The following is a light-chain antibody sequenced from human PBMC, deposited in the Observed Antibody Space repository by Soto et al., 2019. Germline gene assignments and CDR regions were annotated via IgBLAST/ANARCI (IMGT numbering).Light chain of an antibody. CDR3: QQYDTLPYT. V-gene: IGKV1-33*01. Sequence: DIQMTQSPSSLSASVGDRVTITCQASQDISNYLNWYQQKPGKAPKVLIYDASSLERGVPSRFSGSGSGTGFTFTISSLQPEDIGTYTCQQYDTLPYTFGQGTKLEIK. J-gene: IGKJ2*01. CDR1: QDISNY. CDR2: DAS.